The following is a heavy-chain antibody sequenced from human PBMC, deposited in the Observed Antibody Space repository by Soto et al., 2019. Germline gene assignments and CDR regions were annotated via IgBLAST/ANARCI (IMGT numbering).Heavy chain of an antibody. D-gene: IGHD3-10*01. CDR3: ATTHGSGTYWDDD. Sequence: QLQMQELGPGLVRPSETLSLTCTVSGGSISSSTYYWGWIRQPPGKGLEWIGSIYYSGTTYYNPSLKSRVTISVDTSKNQFSLKLRSVTAADTAVYYCATTHGSGTYWDDDWGQGTLVTVSS. CDR1: GGSISSSTYY. CDR2: IYYSGTT. V-gene: IGHV4-39*01. J-gene: IGHJ4*02.